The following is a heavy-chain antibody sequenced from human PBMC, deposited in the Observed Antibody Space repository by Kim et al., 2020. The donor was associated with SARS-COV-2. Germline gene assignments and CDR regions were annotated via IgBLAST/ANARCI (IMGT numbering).Heavy chain of an antibody. J-gene: IGHJ3*01. D-gene: IGHD2-21*01. CDR1: GFAFSSYW. CDR2: ISSDGTIT. V-gene: IGHV3-74*01. Sequence: GGSLRLSCAASGFAFSSYWMHWVRQVPGEGLVWVSLISSDGTITNYADAVEGRFTISSDNAKNTLYLQMSSLRAEDTAMYYCIRDTIRPGDLWGQGTMVIVST. CDR3: IRDTIRPGDL.